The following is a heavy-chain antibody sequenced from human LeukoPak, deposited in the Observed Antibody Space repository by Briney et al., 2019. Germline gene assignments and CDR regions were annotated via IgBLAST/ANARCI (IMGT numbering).Heavy chain of an antibody. J-gene: IGHJ3*02. Sequence: PGGSLRLSCAASGFTFSSYAMSWVRQAPGKGLEWVSTISGGGGSTYYADSVKGRFTISRDNSKNTLYLQMNSLRAEDTAVYYCAKDLAVAPYAFDIWGQGTMVTVSS. V-gene: IGHV3-23*01. D-gene: IGHD6-19*01. CDR3: AKDLAVAPYAFDI. CDR2: ISGGGGST. CDR1: GFTFSSYA.